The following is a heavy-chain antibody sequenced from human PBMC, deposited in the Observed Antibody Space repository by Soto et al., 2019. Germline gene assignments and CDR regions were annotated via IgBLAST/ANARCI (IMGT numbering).Heavy chain of an antibody. V-gene: IGHV1-69*15. J-gene: IGHJ5*02. CDR1: GDTFSNYA. CDR3: AKDAGADGYFGNWLDP. D-gene: IGHD5-12*01. CDR2: IIPIFGTT. Sequence: QVQLVQSGAEVKKPGSSVKVSCKASGDTFSNYAITWVRQAPGQGLEWVARIIPIFGTTNVAQKFQGRVTLNADESTTTAYMELSGLRSDDTTVYFCAKDAGADGYFGNWLDPWGQGTLVTVSS.